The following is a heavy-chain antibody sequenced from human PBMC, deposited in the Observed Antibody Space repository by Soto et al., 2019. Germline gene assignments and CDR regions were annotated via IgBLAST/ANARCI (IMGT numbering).Heavy chain of an antibody. D-gene: IGHD3-9*01. CDR1: GFTFSSYG. CDR2: ISYDGSNK. CDR3: AKNRVDWLCYTHLDY. V-gene: IGHV3-30*18. J-gene: IGHJ4*02. Sequence: QVQLVESGGGVVQPGRSLRLSCAASGFTFSSYGMHWVRQAPGKGLEWVAIISYDGSNKYYVDSVKGRFTISRDNSKNALYLQMNSLRAEDTAVYYCAKNRVDWLCYTHLDYWGQGTLVTVSS.